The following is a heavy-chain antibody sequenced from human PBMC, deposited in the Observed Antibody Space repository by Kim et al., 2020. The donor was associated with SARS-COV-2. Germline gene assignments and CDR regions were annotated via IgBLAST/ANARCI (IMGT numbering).Heavy chain of an antibody. CDR2: LYSGGAT. J-gene: IGHJ4*02. V-gene: IGHV3-53*01. Sequence: PGRGLEQCSRLYSGGATYKAEAVKAQFIVSRDNSNNTLFLPMNSLRAEDTAVYYCASVLRFFEWSRWGQGTLVTVSA. D-gene: IGHD3-3*01. CDR3: ASVLRFFEWSR.